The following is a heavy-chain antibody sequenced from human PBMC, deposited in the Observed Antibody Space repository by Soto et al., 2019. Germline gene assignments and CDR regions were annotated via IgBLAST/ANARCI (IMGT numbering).Heavy chain of an antibody. V-gene: IGHV1-69*01. Sequence: QVQLVQSGAELKKPGASVKVSCKSSGYTFTSYDFNWVRQAPGQGLEWMGGIIPIFGTANYAQKFQGRVTITADESTSTAYMELSSLRSEDTAVYYCAREGEGICSSTSCRNANYYYYGMDVWGQGTTVTVSS. D-gene: IGHD2-2*01. J-gene: IGHJ6*02. CDR1: GYTFTSYD. CDR3: AREGEGICSSTSCRNANYYYYGMDV. CDR2: IIPIFGTA.